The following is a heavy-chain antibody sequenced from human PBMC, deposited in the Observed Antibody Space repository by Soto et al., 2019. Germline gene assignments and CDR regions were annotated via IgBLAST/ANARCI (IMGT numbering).Heavy chain of an antibody. Sequence: QVQLVESGGGVVQPGRSLRLSCAASGFPFTSYGMHWVREGPGKGLEWLAVISYDGSNKFYADSVKGRFTISRDNSKNTLYLQMNSLRPEDTALYSCVGGPFSLDYRGQGTLVIVSS. D-gene: IGHD3-10*01. CDR1: GFPFTSYG. CDR2: ISYDGSNK. CDR3: VGGPFSLDY. V-gene: IGHV3-30*03. J-gene: IGHJ4*02.